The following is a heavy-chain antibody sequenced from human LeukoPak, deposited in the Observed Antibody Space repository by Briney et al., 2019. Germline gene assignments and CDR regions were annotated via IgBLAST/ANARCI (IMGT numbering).Heavy chain of an antibody. Sequence: PSETLSLTCAVYGGSFSGYYWSWIRQPPGKGLEWIGEINDSGDTNYHPSLKRRVTISVDTSKNQFSLILTSVTAAATAEYYFAXGLWXXXSRPYYFDFWXHGNLVTVST. CDR2: INDSGDT. J-gene: IGHJ4*01. CDR3: AXGLWXXXSRPYYFDF. D-gene: IGHD3-10*01. CDR1: GGSFSGYY. V-gene: IGHV4-34*01.